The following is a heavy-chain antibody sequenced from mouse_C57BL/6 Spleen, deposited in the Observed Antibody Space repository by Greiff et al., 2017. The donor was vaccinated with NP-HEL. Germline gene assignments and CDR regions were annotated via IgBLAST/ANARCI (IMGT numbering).Heavy chain of an antibody. CDR1: GFTFSDYG. D-gene: IGHD1-1*01. CDR2: ISSGSSTI. V-gene: IGHV5-17*01. J-gene: IGHJ1*03. Sequence: EVKLVESGGGLVKPGGSLKLSCAASGFTFSDYGMHWVRQAPEKGLEWVAYISSGSSTIYYVDTVKGRFTISRDNAKNTLFLQMTSLRSEDTAMYYCARGGSYYYGSSFWYFDVWGTGTTVTVSS. CDR3: ARGGSYYYGSSFWYFDV.